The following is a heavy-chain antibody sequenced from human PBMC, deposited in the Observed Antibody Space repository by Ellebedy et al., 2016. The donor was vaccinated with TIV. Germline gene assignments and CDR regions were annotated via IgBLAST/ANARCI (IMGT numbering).Heavy chain of an antibody. J-gene: IGHJ5*02. CDR1: GYTFNIYA. Sequence: AASVNVSCKASGYTFNIYALHWVRLAPGQSLEWMGWINAGNGNTKYSQKFQGRVTITRDTSANTAYMELSSLRSEDTAVYYCARAVYGMGWFDPWGQGTLVTVSS. V-gene: IGHV1-3*01. CDR2: INAGNGNT. D-gene: IGHD2-8*01. CDR3: ARAVYGMGWFDP.